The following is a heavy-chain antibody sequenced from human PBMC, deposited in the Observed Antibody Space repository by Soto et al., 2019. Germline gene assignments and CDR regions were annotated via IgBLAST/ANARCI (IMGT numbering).Heavy chain of an antibody. CDR2: IIPIFGTA. J-gene: IGHJ5*02. V-gene: IGHV1-69*05. Sequence: QVQLVQSGAEVKKPGSSVKVSCKASGGTFSSYAIXXXRQAXGQGLEWMGGIIPIFGTANYAQKFQGRVXXXXXXXXXXXXXXXXXXXXXXXXXXYXXXXXXXXXPWGQGTLVTVSS. CDR1: GGTFSSYA. CDR3: XXXXXXXXP.